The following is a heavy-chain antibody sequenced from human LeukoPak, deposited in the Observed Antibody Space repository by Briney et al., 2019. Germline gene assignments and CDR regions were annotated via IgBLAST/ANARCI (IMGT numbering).Heavy chain of an antibody. CDR3: ARATGQGGAFDY. CDR2: IYHSGST. Sequence: SETLSLTCTVSGYSISSGYYWGWIRQPPGKGLEWIGSIYHSGSTYYNPSLKSRVTISVDTSKNQFSLKLSSVTAADTAVYYCARATGQGGAFDYWGQGTLVTVSS. CDR1: GYSISSGYY. J-gene: IGHJ4*02. D-gene: IGHD3-10*01. V-gene: IGHV4-38-2*02.